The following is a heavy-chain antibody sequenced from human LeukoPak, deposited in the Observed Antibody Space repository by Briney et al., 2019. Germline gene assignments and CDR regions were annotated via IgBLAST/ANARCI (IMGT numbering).Heavy chain of an antibody. CDR2: IKQDGSEK. D-gene: IGHD4-17*01. V-gene: IGHV3-7*01. J-gene: IGHJ5*02. CDR3: ARAPGEGWFDP. Sequence: GGSLRLSCAASGFTFSSYWMSWVRRAPGKGLEWVASIKQDGSEKYYVDSVKGRFTISRDNAKNSLYLQMNSLRAEDTALYYCARAPGEGWFDPWSQGTLVTVSS. CDR1: GFTFSSYW.